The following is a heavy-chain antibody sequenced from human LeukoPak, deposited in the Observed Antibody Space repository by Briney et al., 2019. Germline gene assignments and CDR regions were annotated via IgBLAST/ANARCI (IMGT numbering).Heavy chain of an antibody. V-gene: IGHV3-23*01. CDR2: LRGDGGGT. D-gene: IGHD3-10*01. J-gene: IGHJ5*02. Sequence: GGSLRLSCEVSGFTFSTFGMTWLREAPGQGLGWVSSLRGDGGGTAYAESVKGRFPISRDNSKHTVYLQMNNLRVEDTAIYYCAKDGYGSGGRWFDPWGQGTLVTVSS. CDR3: AKDGYGSGGRWFDP. CDR1: GFTFSTFG.